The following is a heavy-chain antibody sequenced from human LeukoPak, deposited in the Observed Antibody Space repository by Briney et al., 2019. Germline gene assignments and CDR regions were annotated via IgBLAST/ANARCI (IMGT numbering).Heavy chain of an antibody. CDR3: ARDRSYGDYFDY. Sequence: PGGSLRLSCAASGFTFSSYGMHWVRQAPGKGLEWVAVIWYDGSNKYYADSVKGRFTISRDNSKNTLYLQMNSLRAEDTAVYYCARDRSYGDYFDYWGQGTLVTVSS. CDR1: GFTFSSYG. CDR2: IWYDGSNK. J-gene: IGHJ4*02. D-gene: IGHD4-17*01. V-gene: IGHV3-33*01.